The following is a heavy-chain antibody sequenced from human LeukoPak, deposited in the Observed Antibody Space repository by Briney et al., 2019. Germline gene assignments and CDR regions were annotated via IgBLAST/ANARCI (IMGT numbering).Heavy chain of an antibody. J-gene: IGHJ5*02. CDR3: ARGQVEWLRFGIYGP. V-gene: IGHV4-34*01. D-gene: IGHD5-12*01. CDR2: INHSGST. CDR1: GGSFSGYY. Sequence: PSETLSLTCAVYGGSFSGYYWSWIRQPPGKGLEWIGEINHSGSTNYNPSLKSRVTMSVDTSKNQFSLKLSSVTAADTAVYYCARGQVEWLRFGIYGPWGQGTLVTVSS.